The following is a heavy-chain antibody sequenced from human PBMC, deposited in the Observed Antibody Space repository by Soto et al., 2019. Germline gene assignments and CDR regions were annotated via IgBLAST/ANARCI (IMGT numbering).Heavy chain of an antibody. CDR1: GYTFTGYY. V-gene: IGHV1-2*02. Sequence: ASVKVSCKASGYTFTGYYMHLVRQAPGQGLEWMGWINPNSGGTNYAQKFQGRVTMTRDTSISTAYMELSRLRSDDTAVYSCARAGVVATSQFYYYGMDVWGQGTTVTVSS. D-gene: IGHD5-12*01. J-gene: IGHJ6*02. CDR3: ARAGVVATSQFYYYGMDV. CDR2: INPNSGGT.